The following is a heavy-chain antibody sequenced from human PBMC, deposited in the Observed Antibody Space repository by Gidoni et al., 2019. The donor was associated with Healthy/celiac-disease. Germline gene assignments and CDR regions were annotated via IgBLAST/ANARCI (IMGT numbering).Heavy chain of an antibody. D-gene: IGHD2-2*01. Sequence: QVQLQESGPGLVKPSQTLSLTCTVSGGSLSSGDYYWSWIRQPPGKGLEWIGYIYYSGSTYYNPSLKSRVTISVDTSKNQFSLKLSSVTAADTAVYYCAREGYCSSTSCRRDYYYYGMDVWGQGTTVTVSS. J-gene: IGHJ6*02. V-gene: IGHV4-30-4*01. CDR1: GGSLSSGDYY. CDR2: IYYSGST. CDR3: AREGYCSSTSCRRDYYYYGMDV.